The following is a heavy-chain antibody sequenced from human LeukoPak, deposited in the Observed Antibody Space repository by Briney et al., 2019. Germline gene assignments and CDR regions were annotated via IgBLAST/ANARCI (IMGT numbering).Heavy chain of an antibody. CDR3: AKISLKLAAGDPPRDY. V-gene: IGHV3-30*02. CDR2: IRYDGNNN. J-gene: IGHJ4*02. Sequence: PGGPLRLSCSASGFTFSNYGMHWVRQAPAKGLDCLAFIRYDGNNNYYADSLKGRFPISRHNSNITLYLQLHTLRLADPALYYCAKISLKLAAGDPPRDYWGQGTLVTVSS. CDR1: GFTFSNYG. D-gene: IGHD6-13*01.